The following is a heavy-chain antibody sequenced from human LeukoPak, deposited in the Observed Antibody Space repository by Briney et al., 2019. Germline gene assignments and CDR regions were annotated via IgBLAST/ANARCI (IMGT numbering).Heavy chain of an antibody. V-gene: IGHV4-31*03. CDR1: GGSISSGGYY. J-gene: IGHJ4*02. CDR2: IYYSGST. D-gene: IGHD6-19*01. CDR3: ARVKGRSGWYRIDY. Sequence: SETLSLTCTVSGGSISSGGYYWSWIRQHPGKGLEWIGYIYYSGSTYYNPSLKSRVTISVDTSKNQFPLKLSSVTAADTAVYYCARVKGRSGWYRIDYWGQGTLVTVSS.